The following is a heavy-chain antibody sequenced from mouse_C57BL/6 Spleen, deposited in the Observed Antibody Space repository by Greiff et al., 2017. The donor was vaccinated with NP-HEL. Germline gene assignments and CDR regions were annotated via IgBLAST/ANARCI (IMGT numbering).Heavy chain of an antibody. D-gene: IGHD3-2*02. CDR3: ARQLRLRGYYFDY. V-gene: IGHV5-17*01. CDR1: GFTFSDYG. CDR2: ISSGSSTI. Sequence: EVQRVESGGGLVKPGGSLKLSCAASGFTFSDYGMHWVRPAPEKGLEWVAYISSGSSTIYYADTVKGRFTISRDNAKNTLFLQMTSLWSDDTAMYYCARQLRLRGYYFDYWGQGTTLTVSS. J-gene: IGHJ2*01.